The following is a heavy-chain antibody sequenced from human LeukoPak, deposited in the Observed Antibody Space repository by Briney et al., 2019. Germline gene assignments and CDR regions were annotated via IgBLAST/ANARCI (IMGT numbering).Heavy chain of an antibody. J-gene: IGHJ4*02. V-gene: IGHV1-2*02. D-gene: IGHD3-10*01. CDR3: ARDSGERGSGSYLIAY. Sequence: ASVKVSCKASGYPFTAYYMHWVRQAPGQGLEWMGWINPNSGGTNYAQKFQGRVTMTRDTSISTAYMELSRLRSDDTAVYYCARDSGERGSGSYLIAYWGQGTLVTVSS. CDR2: INPNSGGT. CDR1: GYPFTAYY.